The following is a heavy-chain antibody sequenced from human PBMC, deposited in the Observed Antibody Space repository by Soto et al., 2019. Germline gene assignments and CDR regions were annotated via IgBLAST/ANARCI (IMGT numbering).Heavy chain of an antibody. J-gene: IGHJ6*02. CDR3: AKGPRAPPPHDYGMDV. Sequence: EVPLLESGGGLVQPGGSLRVSCVASGFTFSSYVMNWVRQAPGKGLYWVSGISGSGGSTYYADSVKGRFTISRDNSKNTLYLQMTSLRVEDTAVYYCAKGPRAPPPHDYGMDVWGQGTTVTVSS. CDR1: GFTFSSYV. CDR2: ISGSGGST. V-gene: IGHV3-23*01.